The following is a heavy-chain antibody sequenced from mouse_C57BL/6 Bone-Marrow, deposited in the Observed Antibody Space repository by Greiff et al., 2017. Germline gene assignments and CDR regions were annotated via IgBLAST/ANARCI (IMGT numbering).Heavy chain of an antibody. CDR3: TACDDGKGY. J-gene: IGHJ2*01. CDR2: IDTEYGDT. D-gene: IGHD1-1*01. CDR1: GFNIKDDY. V-gene: IGHV14-4*01. Sequence: VQLKQSGAELVRPGASVKLSCAASGFNIKDDYMYWVQQRPEQGLEWVGWIDTEYGDTEYASKFQGQATITADTSSNTAYLQLSSQTAADTAVYYCTACDDGKGYWCRGTTLSVSA.